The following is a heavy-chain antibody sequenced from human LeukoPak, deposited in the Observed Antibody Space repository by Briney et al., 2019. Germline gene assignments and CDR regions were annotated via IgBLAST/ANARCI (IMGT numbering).Heavy chain of an antibody. CDR2: IYYSGST. Sequence: SETLSLTCTVSGGSISSYYWSWIRQPPGKGLEWIGYIYYSGSTNYNPSLKSRVTISVDASKNQFSLKLSSVTAADTAVYYCARHHSNFFSVYYFDYWGQGTLVTVSS. CDR1: GGSISSYY. V-gene: IGHV4-59*08. J-gene: IGHJ4*02. CDR3: ARHHSNFFSVYYFDY. D-gene: IGHD4-11*01.